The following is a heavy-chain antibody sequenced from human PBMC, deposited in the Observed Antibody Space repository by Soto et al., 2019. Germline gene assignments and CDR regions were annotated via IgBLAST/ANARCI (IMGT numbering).Heavy chain of an antibody. CDR1: GFTFSSYS. V-gene: IGHV3-48*02. Sequence: GGSPRLSCAASGFTFSSYSMNWVRQAPGKGLEWVSYISSSSSTIYYADSVKGRFTISRDNAKNSLYLQMNSLRDEDTAVYYCARSLPRTGMSSGWYYYMDVWGKGTTVTVSS. J-gene: IGHJ6*03. D-gene: IGHD6-19*01. CDR3: ARSLPRTGMSSGWYYYMDV. CDR2: ISSSSSTI.